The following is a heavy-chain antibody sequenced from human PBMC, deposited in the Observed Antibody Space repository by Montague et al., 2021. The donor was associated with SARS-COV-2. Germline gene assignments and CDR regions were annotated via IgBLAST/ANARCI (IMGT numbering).Heavy chain of an antibody. CDR1: GGCNASAY. CDR2: IYYKGNT. CDR3: AREDRWNWFDP. J-gene: IGHJ5*02. D-gene: IGHD5-24*01. V-gene: IGHV4-59*12. Sequence: SETLSLTCSSPGGCNASAYRRSTRLHPGNHVECMAYIYYKGNTNYNPSLETRVIISVDPAKNQFSLKMSSVTAADTAVYYCAREDRWNWFDPWGQGTLVIVSS.